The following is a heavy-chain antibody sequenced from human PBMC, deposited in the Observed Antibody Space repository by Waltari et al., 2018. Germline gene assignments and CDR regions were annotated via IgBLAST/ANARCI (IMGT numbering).Heavy chain of an antibody. D-gene: IGHD6-19*01. CDR1: GFAFSTYS. CDR2: ISSTSSTI. CDR3: ARVSPNPDSSGWYLFDY. Sequence: EVQLVESGGGFIQPGGSLRLSCAASGFAFSTYSMNWVRQAPGKGLEWVSYISSTSSTIYYADSVKGRFTTSRDNARNSLYLQMNSPRSDDTAVYYCARVSPNPDSSGWYLFDYWGQGTLVTVSS. V-gene: IGHV3-48*04. J-gene: IGHJ4*02.